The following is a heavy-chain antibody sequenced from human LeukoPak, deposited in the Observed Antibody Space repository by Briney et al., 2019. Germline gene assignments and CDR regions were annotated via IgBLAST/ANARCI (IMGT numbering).Heavy chain of an antibody. V-gene: IGHV1-2*02. D-gene: IGHD1-14*01. CDR1: GHTFTNHC. CDR3: ARVPDRGASSPFDY. J-gene: IGHJ4*02. Sequence: VSVKVPYKASGHTFTNHCILWVRRAPGQAREWMGWINPSSGGTNYAQKLQGRVTMTRDTSISTVYMKLSSLRSDDTAVYYCARVPDRGASSPFDYWGQGTLVTVSS. CDR2: INPSSGGT.